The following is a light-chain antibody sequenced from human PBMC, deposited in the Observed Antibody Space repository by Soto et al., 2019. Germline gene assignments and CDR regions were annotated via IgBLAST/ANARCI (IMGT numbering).Light chain of an antibody. Sequence: QSVLTQPPSVSGAPGQRVTISRTGSSSNIGAGYDVHWYQQLPGTAPKLLIYGNSNRPSGVPDRFSGSKSGTSASLAITGLQAEDEADYYCQSYDSSLSGWAFGGGTKLTVL. CDR3: QSYDSSLSGWA. V-gene: IGLV1-40*01. CDR2: GNS. J-gene: IGLJ3*02. CDR1: SSNIGAGYD.